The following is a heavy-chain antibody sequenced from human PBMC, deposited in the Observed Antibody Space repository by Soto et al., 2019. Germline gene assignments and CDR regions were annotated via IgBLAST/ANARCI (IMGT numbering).Heavy chain of an antibody. CDR1: GFTFSNAW. Sequence: EVQLVESGGGLVKPGGSLRLSCAASGFTFSNAWMNWVRQAPGKGLEWVGRIKSKTDGGTTDYAAPVKGRFTISRDDSKNTLYLQMNSLKTEDTAVYYCTTDNGSGSYYIDNYGMDVWGQGTTVTVSS. CDR3: TTDNGSGSYYIDNYGMDV. CDR2: IKSKTDGGTT. J-gene: IGHJ6*02. V-gene: IGHV3-15*07. D-gene: IGHD3-10*01.